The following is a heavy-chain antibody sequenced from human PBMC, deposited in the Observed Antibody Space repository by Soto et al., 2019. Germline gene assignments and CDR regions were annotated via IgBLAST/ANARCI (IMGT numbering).Heavy chain of an antibody. D-gene: IGHD3-10*01. CDR2: ISRSSTGI. CDR3: AREVTWGLDV. CDR1: GFTFSLYS. Sequence: EVQLVESGGGLVQPGGSLRLSCAASGFTFSLYSMSWVRQAPGKGLEWVSYISRSSTGIHYADSVKGQFTISRDDATNSIHLQMNSLRDGATAVYYCAREVTWGLDVWGKGTTV. V-gene: IGHV3-48*02. J-gene: IGHJ6*04.